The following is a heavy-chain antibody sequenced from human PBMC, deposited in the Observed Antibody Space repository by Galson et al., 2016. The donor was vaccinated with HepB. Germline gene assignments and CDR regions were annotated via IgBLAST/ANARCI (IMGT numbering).Heavy chain of an antibody. D-gene: IGHD1-26*01. CDR1: WDSVSSNSVA. Sequence: CAISWDSVSSNSVAWNWIRQSPSRGLEWLGRTYYRSKWYNDYAVSVKSRITINPDTSKNQFSLQLNSVTPEDTAVYYCAREWVYSGSYYNAFDIWGQGTMVTVSS. CDR3: AREWVYSGSYYNAFDI. J-gene: IGHJ3*02. V-gene: IGHV6-1*01. CDR2: TYYRSKWYN.